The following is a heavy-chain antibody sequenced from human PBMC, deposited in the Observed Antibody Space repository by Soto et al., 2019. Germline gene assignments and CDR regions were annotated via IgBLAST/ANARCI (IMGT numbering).Heavy chain of an antibody. V-gene: IGHV3-23*01. CDR2: ISGSGGST. CDR1: GFTFSSYA. D-gene: IGHD3-9*01. CDR3: STGPVLRYFDWFPLAPGY. Sequence: PGGSLRLSCAASGFTFSSYAMSWVRQAPGKGLEWVSAISGSGGSTYYADSVKGRFTISRDNSKNTLYPEMNSLKTEDTAVYYCSTGPVLRYFDWFPLAPGYWGQGTLVTVSS. J-gene: IGHJ4*02.